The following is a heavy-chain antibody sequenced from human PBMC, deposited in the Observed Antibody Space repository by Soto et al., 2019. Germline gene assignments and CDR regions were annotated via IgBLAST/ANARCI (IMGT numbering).Heavy chain of an antibody. Sequence: ASVKVSCKASGYSFTSYGLSWVRQAPGQGLEWMGWISAYNGNTNYAQKLQGRLTMTTDTSTSTAYMELRSLRSDDTAVYYCAASIAVAGSETYYFDYWGQGTLVTVSS. CDR2: ISAYNGNT. CDR3: AASIAVAGSETYYFDY. D-gene: IGHD6-19*01. J-gene: IGHJ4*02. CDR1: GYSFTSYG. V-gene: IGHV1-18*01.